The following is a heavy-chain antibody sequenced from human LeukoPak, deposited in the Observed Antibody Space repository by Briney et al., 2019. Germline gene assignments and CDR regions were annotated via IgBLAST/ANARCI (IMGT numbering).Heavy chain of an antibody. J-gene: IGHJ3*02. CDR2: IYSGGTT. D-gene: IGHD2-8*01. CDR3: ARHGVLGDAFDI. Sequence: GGSLRLSCLASGFTFSNYWMGWVRQAPGKGLEWVSVIYSGGTTYYADSVKGRFTISRDTSKNTLLLQKNSLRVEDTAVYYCARHGVLGDAFDIWGQGTMVTVSS. V-gene: IGHV3-66*04. CDR1: GFTFSNYW.